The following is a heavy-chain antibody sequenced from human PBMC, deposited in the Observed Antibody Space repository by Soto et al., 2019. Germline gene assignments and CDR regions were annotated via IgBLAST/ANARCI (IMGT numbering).Heavy chain of an antibody. V-gene: IGHV1-69*04. D-gene: IGHD3-3*01. CDR1: GYTFTSYG. J-gene: IGHJ3*02. CDR3: ARDAGRWAFDI. Sequence: SVKVSCKASGYTFTSYGISWVRQAPGQGLEWMGRIIPILGIANYAQKFQGRVTITADKSTSTAYMELSSLRSEDTAVYYCARDAGRWAFDIWGQGTMVTVSS. CDR2: IIPILGIA.